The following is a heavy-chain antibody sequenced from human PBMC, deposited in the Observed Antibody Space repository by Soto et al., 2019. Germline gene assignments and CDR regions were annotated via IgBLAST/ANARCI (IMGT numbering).Heavy chain of an antibody. CDR1: GGSISSYY. CDR3: ARVRAFWSAQSAFDI. D-gene: IGHD3-3*01. J-gene: IGHJ3*02. V-gene: IGHV4-59*01. Sequence: SETLSLTCTVSGGSISSYYWSWIRQPPGKGLEWIGYIYYSGSTNYNPSLKSRVTISVDTSKNQFSLKLSSVTAADTAVYYCARVRAFWSAQSAFDIWGQGTMVTVSS. CDR2: IYYSGST.